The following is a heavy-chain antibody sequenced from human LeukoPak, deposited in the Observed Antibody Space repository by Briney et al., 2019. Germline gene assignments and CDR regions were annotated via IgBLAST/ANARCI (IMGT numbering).Heavy chain of an antibody. CDR2: INHSGST. V-gene: IGHV4-34*01. Sequence: PSETLSLTCAVYGGSFSGCYWSWIRQPPGKGLEWIGEINHSGSTNYNPSLKSRVTISVDTSKNQFSLKLSSVTAADTAVYYCARGRYWGQGTLVTASS. CDR3: ARGRY. J-gene: IGHJ4*02. CDR1: GGSFSGCY.